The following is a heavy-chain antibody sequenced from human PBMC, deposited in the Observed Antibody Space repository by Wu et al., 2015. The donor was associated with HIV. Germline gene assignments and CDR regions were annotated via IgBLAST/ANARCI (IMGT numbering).Heavy chain of an antibody. J-gene: IGHJ4*02. CDR3: ARDVVPAKMGNNLDY. V-gene: IGHV1-2*02. Sequence: QVQLVQSGAEVKKPGASVKVSCKASGYTFTGYYMHWVRQAPGQGLEWMGWINPNSGGTNYAQKFQGRVTMTRDTSISTAYMELSRLRSDDTAVYYCARDVVPAKMGNNLDYWGQGTLVTVSS. D-gene: IGHD2-2*01. CDR1: GYTFTGYY. CDR2: INPNSGGT.